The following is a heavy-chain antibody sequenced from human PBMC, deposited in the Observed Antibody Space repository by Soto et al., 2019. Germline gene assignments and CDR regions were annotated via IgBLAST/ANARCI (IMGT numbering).Heavy chain of an antibody. J-gene: IGHJ4*02. CDR1: GFTFSSYA. V-gene: IGHV3-23*01. CDR2: ISGSGVST. Sequence: EVQLLESGGGLVQPGGSLRLSCAASGFTFSSYAMSWVRQAPGEGLEWVSAISGSGVSTYYADSVQGRFTISRDKSKNTLYLQMNSLRAEDTAVYYCAKVSALRFFEWGAVDGDFDYWGQGTLVTVSS. D-gene: IGHD3-3*01. CDR3: AKVSALRFFEWGAVDGDFDY.